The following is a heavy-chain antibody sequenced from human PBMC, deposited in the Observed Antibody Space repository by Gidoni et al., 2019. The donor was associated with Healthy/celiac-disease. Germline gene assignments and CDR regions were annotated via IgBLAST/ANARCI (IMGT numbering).Heavy chain of an antibody. CDR1: GFTFSNAW. Sequence: EVQLVESGGGLVKPGGSLRLSCAASGFTFSNAWMNWVRQAPGKGLEGVGRIKSKTDGGTTDYAAPVKGRFTISRDDSKNTLYLQMNSLKTEDTAVYYCTTDQYCSSTSCYDQDYYYGMDVWGQGTTVTVSS. D-gene: IGHD2-2*01. CDR2: IKSKTDGGTT. CDR3: TTDQYCSSTSCYDQDYYYGMDV. V-gene: IGHV3-15*07. J-gene: IGHJ6*02.